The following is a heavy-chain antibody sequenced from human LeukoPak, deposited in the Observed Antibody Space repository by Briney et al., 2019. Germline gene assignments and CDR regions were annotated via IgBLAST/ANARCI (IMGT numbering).Heavy chain of an antibody. V-gene: IGHV3-30-3*01. CDR3: ARDVIF. Sequence: GGSLRLSCAASGFTFSSYAMHGVRQAPGKGLEWVAVISYDGSNKYYADSVKGRFTISRDNSKNTLYLQMHSLRAEDTAVYYCARDVIFWGQGTLVTVSS. CDR2: ISYDGSNK. D-gene: IGHD3-16*02. J-gene: IGHJ4*02. CDR1: GFTFSSYA.